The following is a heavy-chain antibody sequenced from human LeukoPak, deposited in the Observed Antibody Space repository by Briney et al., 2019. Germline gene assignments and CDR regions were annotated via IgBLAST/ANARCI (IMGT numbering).Heavy chain of an antibody. CDR2: ISSSSSYI. V-gene: IGHV3-21*01. CDR1: GFAFSSYS. J-gene: IGHJ4*02. CDR3: ARRYYDSSGYYLDY. D-gene: IGHD3-22*01. Sequence: GGSLRLSCAASGFAFSSYSMNWVRQAPGKGLEWISSISSSSSYIYYADSVKGRFTISRDNAKNSLYLQMNSLRAEDTAVYYCARRYYDSSGYYLDYWGQGTLVTVSS.